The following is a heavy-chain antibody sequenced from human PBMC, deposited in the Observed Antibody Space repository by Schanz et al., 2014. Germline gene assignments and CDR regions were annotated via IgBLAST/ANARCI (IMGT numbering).Heavy chain of an antibody. V-gene: IGHV3-30*03. CDR3: ARRITGTHHNPYYHGMDV. Sequence: HLVESGGGLIQPGGSLRLSCAASGFTVSDNYMTWVRQAPGKGLDWVATISYDGSNKYYGDSVKGRFTISRDNSKNTLYLQMNSLRVEDTALYYCARRITGTHHNPYYHGMDVWGQGTTVTVSS. J-gene: IGHJ6*02. CDR1: GFTVSDNY. CDR2: ISYDGSNK. D-gene: IGHD1-20*01.